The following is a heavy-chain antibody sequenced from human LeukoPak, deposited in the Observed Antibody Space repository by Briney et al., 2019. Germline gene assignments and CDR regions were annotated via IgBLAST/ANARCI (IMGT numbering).Heavy chain of an antibody. J-gene: IGHJ6*02. CDR2: ISPNSGGT. D-gene: IGHD2-2*01. CDR1: GYTFTGYY. CDR3: ARDRIVVVPDVPTYYYYYYGMDV. Sequence: GASVKVSCKASGYTFTGYYMHWVRQAPGQGLEWMGWISPNSGGTNYAQKFQGWVTMTRDTSISTAYMELSRLRSDDTAVYYCARDRIVVVPDVPTYYYYYYGMDVWGQGTTVTVSS. V-gene: IGHV1-2*04.